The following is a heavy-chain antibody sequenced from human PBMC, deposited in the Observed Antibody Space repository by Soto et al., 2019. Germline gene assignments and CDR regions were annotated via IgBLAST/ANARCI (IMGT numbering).Heavy chain of an antibody. V-gene: IGHV1-18*01. CDR1: GYTFTSYG. D-gene: IGHD3-10*01. CDR2: ISAYNGNT. CDR3: ARDNAALKSITMVRGVSTFDY. Sequence: GASVKVSCKASGYTFTSYGISWVRQAPGQGLEWMGWISAYNGNTNYAQKLQGRVTMTTDTSTSTAYMELRSLRSDDTAVYYCARDNAALKSITMVRGVSTFDYWGQGTLVTSPQ. J-gene: IGHJ4*02.